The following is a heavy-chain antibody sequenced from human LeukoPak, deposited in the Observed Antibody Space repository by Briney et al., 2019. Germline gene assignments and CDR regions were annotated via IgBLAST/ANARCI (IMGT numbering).Heavy chain of an antibody. D-gene: IGHD1-26*01. J-gene: IGHJ4*02. CDR2: ISSSSSYI. V-gene: IGHV3-21*01. CDR3: ARDLDLTSGSYWGFFDY. Sequence: GGSLRLSCAASGFTFSSYCMNWVRQAPGKGLEWVSSISSSSSYIYYADSVKGRFTISRDSAKNSLYLQMNSLRAEDTAVYYCARDLDLTSGSYWGFFDYWGQGTLVTVSS. CDR1: GFTFSSYC.